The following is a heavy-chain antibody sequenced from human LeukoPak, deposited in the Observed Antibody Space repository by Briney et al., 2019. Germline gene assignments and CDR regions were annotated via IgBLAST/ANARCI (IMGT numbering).Heavy chain of an antibody. D-gene: IGHD2-15*01. Sequence: SETLSLTCTVSGGSISNSNSYWGWTRQSPGKGLEWIANIYYSGSTYYNPSLKSRLTISVDTSKNQFSLKLSSVTAADTAVYYCARVVVPGWFDPWGQGNLVTVSS. J-gene: IGHJ5*02. CDR3: ARVVVPGWFDP. V-gene: IGHV4-39*07. CDR2: IYYSGST. CDR1: GGSISNSNSY.